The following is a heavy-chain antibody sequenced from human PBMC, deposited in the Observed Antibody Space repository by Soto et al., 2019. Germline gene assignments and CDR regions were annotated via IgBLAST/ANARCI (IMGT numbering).Heavy chain of an antibody. CDR1: GSSISSGYY. V-gene: IGHV4-38-2*02. J-gene: IGHJ5*02. CDR2: IYHGGNT. D-gene: IGHD2-2*01. CDR3: ARDVEVAPPIQRGVGWLDP. Sequence: PSETLSLTCTVSGSSISSGYYWGWIRQPPGKGLEWIGSIYHGGNTYYNPSLKSRVTISVDTSRNQFSLKLTSVTAADTAVYYCARDVEVAPPIQRGVGWLDPWGQGTLVTVSS.